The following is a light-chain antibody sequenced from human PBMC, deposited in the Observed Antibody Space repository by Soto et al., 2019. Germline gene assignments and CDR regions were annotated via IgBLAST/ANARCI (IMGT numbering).Light chain of an antibody. V-gene: IGKV1-5*01. Sequence: DIQMTQSPSTLSASVGDSFTITCRASQSISSWLAWYQQKPGKATKLLIYDASSLESGVPSRFSGSGSGTDFTLTITCLQSEDFATYYCQQYYSYPRTVGQGTKVDIK. J-gene: IGKJ1*01. CDR1: QSISSW. CDR3: QQYYSYPRT. CDR2: DAS.